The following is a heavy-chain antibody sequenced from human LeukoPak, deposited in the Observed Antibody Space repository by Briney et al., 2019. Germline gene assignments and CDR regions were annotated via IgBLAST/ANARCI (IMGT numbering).Heavy chain of an antibody. Sequence: SETLSLTCGVYGGSFSGYYWSWIRQPPGKGLEWIGEIKHSGTTKYNPSLKSRVTISVDTSKNQFSLKLSSVTAADTAVYYCATAISNDYDILTGYSPYYFDYWGQGTLVTVSS. CDR1: GGSFSGYY. CDR2: IKHSGTT. J-gene: IGHJ4*02. CDR3: ATAISNDYDILTGYSPYYFDY. V-gene: IGHV4-34*01. D-gene: IGHD3-9*01.